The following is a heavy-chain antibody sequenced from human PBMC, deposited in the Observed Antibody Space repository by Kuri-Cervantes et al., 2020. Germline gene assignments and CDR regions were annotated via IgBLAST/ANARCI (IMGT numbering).Heavy chain of an antibody. CDR2: INHSGST. D-gene: IGHD6-13*01. CDR1: GGSFSGYY. V-gene: IGHV4-34*01. J-gene: IGHJ4*02. CDR3: ARLTTRTAAGTLFDY. Sequence: ESLKISCAVYGGSFSGYYWSWIRQPPGKGLEWIGEINHSGSTYYNPSLKSRVTISVDTSKNQFSLKLSSVTAADTAVYYCARLTTRTAAGTLFDYWGQGTLVTVSS.